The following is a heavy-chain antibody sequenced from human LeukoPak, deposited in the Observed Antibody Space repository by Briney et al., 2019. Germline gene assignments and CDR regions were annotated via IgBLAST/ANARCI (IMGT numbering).Heavy chain of an antibody. J-gene: IGHJ4*02. D-gene: IGHD1-26*01. CDR3: ARVSHSGRYSPFDY. CDR2: IRYDGSNK. V-gene: IGHV3-30*02. CDR1: GFTFNNYG. Sequence: PGGSLRLSCAASGFTFNNYGMHWVRQAPGKGLEWVAFIRYDGSNKYYADSVKGRFTISRDNSKNTLYLQMNSLRAEDTAVYYCARVSHSGRYSPFDYWGQGTLVTVSS.